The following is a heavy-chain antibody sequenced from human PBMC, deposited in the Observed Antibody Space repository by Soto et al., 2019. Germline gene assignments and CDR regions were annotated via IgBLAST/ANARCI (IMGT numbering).Heavy chain of an antibody. CDR3: ARNQNYGFDY. D-gene: IGHD3-10*01. CDR1: GFTFSGYS. J-gene: IGHJ4*02. CDR2: ISGSSSAT. V-gene: IGHV3-48*01. Sequence: QPGGSLRLSCAASGFTFSGYSMNWVRQAPGKGLEWVSYISGSSSATYYADSVKGRFTISRDNAKNSVYLQMNSLRVEDTAVYYCARNQNYGFDYWGQGTLVTVSS.